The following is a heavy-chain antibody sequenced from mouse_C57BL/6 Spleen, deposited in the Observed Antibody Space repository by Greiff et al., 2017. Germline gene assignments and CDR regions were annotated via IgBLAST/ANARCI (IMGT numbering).Heavy chain of an antibody. CDR2: IYPSDSET. CDR1: GYTFTSYW. J-gene: IGHJ2*01. Sequence: VQLQQPGAELVRPGSSVKLSCKASGYTFTSYWMDWVKQRPGQGLEWIGNIYPSDSETHYNQKFKDKATLTVDKSSSTAYMQLSSLTSEDSAVYYCARSEGFDDWGQGTTLTVSS. CDR3: ARSEGFDD. V-gene: IGHV1-61*01.